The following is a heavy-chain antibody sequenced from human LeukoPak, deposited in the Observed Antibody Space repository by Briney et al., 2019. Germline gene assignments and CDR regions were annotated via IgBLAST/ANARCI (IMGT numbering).Heavy chain of an antibody. D-gene: IGHD5-12*01. Sequence: QSGGSLRLSCAASGFTFSSYTMNWVRQPPGKGLEWVSNIGTSSTTIYYADSVKGRFTISRDNSKNTLYLQMNSLRAEDTAVYYCAKDLPTSFHVAQFDYWGQGTLVTVSS. CDR1: GFTFSSYT. CDR3: AKDLPTSFHVAQFDY. CDR2: IGTSSTTI. V-gene: IGHV3-48*01. J-gene: IGHJ4*02.